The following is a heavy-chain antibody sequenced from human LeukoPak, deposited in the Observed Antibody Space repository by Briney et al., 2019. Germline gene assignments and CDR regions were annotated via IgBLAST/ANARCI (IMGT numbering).Heavy chain of an antibody. D-gene: IGHD3-22*01. CDR2: IWYDGSNK. CDR1: GFTFSSYS. J-gene: IGHJ3*02. CDR3: ARGDSSGYPDAFDI. V-gene: IGHV3-33*08. Sequence: GGSLRLSCAASGFTFSSYSMNWVRQAPGKGLEWVAVIWYDGSNKYYADSVKGRFTISRDNSKNTLYLQMNSLRAEDTAVYYCARGDSSGYPDAFDIWGQGTMVTVSS.